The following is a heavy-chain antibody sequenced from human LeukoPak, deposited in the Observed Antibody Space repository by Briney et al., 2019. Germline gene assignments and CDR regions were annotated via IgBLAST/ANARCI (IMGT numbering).Heavy chain of an antibody. V-gene: IGHV4-59*08. CDR3: ARRDSSSCIDY. J-gene: IGHJ4*02. Sequence: SETLSPTSTVSGGSSSSYDLSWIRNPQGKGLEWIGYIYYSGSTNYNPSLKSRVSISVDTSKNQFSLKLSSVTAADTAVYYCARRDSSSCIDYWGQGTLVTVSS. CDR1: GGSSSSYD. D-gene: IGHD6-13*01. CDR2: IYYSGST.